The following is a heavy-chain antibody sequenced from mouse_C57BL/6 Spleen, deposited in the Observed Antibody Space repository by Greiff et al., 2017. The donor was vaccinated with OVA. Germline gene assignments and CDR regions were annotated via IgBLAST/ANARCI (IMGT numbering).Heavy chain of an antibody. CDR3: ARSRSKYYYAMDY. CDR2: INPNYGTT. J-gene: IGHJ4*01. D-gene: IGHD2-5*01. V-gene: IGHV1-39*01. Sequence: EVQLQQSGPELVKPGASVKISCKASGYSFTDYNMNWVKQSNGKSLEWIGEINPNYGTTSYNQKFKGKATLTVDQPSSTAYMQLNSLTSEDSDVYYFARSRSKYYYAMDYWGQGTSGTVSS. CDR1: GYSFTDYN.